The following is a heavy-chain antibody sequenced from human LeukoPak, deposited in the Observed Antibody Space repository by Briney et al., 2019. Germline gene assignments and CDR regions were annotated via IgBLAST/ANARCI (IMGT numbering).Heavy chain of an antibody. CDR2: ISDSGSDT. Sequence: GGSLRLSCAVSGFTFSSYGMSWVRQAPGKGLEWVSAISDSGSDTYYADSVKGRFTISKDNSKNTLYLRMNSLRADDTAVYYCAKLAAWVGAAAIDYWGQGTLVTVSS. V-gene: IGHV3-23*01. CDR1: GFTFSSYG. CDR3: AKLAAWVGAAAIDY. D-gene: IGHD2-15*01. J-gene: IGHJ4*02.